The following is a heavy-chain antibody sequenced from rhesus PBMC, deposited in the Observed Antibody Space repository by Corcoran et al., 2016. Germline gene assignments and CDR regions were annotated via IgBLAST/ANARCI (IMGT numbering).Heavy chain of an antibody. D-gene: IGHD3-3*01. CDR1: GFTFSSYG. CDR2: LSYEKSEE. V-gene: IGHV3-54*02. CDR3: SRDPVLPYLDWFFDY. Sequence: EVQLVESGGGLVQLVGSLRLSCAASGFTFSSYGIHWVRQAPGRGVEWVAVLSYEKSEENVTESVKDRFTSSRNNLKNRLYVQRNNMKWEDTEVYYGSRDPVLPYLDWFFDYWGQGFLVTVSS. J-gene: IGHJ4*01.